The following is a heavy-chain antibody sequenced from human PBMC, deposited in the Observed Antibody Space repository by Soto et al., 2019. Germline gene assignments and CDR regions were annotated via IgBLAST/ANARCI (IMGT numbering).Heavy chain of an antibody. V-gene: IGHV3-30*18. J-gene: IGHJ6*02. CDR2: ISYDGSKK. Sequence: GGSLRLSCTASGFTFSNYGMHWVRQAPGKGLEWLAAISYDGSKKFDIDAVKGRFTISRDDPKNTLYLQMNSLRADDTAVYYCAKDVGSKGYYFYGMDVWGQGTTVTVSS. CDR1: GFTFSNYG. D-gene: IGHD1-26*01. CDR3: AKDVGSKGYYFYGMDV.